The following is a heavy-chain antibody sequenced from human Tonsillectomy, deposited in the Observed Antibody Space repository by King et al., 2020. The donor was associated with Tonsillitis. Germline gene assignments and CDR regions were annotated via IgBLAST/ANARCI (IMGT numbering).Heavy chain of an antibody. CDR1: GFTFNSYG. V-gene: IGHV3-30*18. Sequence: QVQLVESGGGVVQPGRSLRLSCAASGFTFNSYGMHWVRQTPGKGLEWVAGTSSDGINKYYADSVKGRFTISRDNSKSTLHLQMNSLRGEDMAVYYCAKGLFAVAATDYFDHWGQGTLVTVSS. CDR3: AKGLFAVAATDYFDH. D-gene: IGHD6-19*01. CDR2: TSSDGINK. J-gene: IGHJ4*02.